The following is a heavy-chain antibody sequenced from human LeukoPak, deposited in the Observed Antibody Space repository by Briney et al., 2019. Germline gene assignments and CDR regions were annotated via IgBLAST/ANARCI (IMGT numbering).Heavy chain of an antibody. CDR2: IYYSGST. D-gene: IGHD2-2*02. J-gene: IGHJ3*02. CDR1: GGSISSSSYY. Sequence: KTSETLSLTCTVSGGSISSSSYYWGWIRQPPGKGLEWIGSIYYSGSTYYNPSLKSRVTISLDTSKNQFSLKLSSVTAADTAVYYCAEYGYCSSTSCYTGGAFDIWGQGTMVTVSS. V-gene: IGHV4-39*01. CDR3: AEYGYCSSTSCYTGGAFDI.